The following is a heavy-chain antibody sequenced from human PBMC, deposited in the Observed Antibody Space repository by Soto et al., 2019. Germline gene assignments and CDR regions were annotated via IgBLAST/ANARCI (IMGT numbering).Heavy chain of an antibody. V-gene: IGHV3-23*01. D-gene: IGHD1-26*01. J-gene: IGHJ4*02. Sequence: PGGYPRLSCAASGFSFRIYAMSWVRQAPGKGLEWVPAISGSGVSTYYADSVKGRFTISRDNSKNTLYLQMNSLRAEDTAVYYCAIESSCELLSLSIDWGQGTLVTFCS. CDR2: ISGSGVST. CDR1: GFSFRIYA. CDR3: AIESSCELLSLSID.